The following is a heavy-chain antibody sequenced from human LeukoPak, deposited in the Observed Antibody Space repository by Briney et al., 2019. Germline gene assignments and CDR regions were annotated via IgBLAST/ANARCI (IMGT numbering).Heavy chain of an antibody. V-gene: IGHV4-4*02. J-gene: IGHJ3*02. CDR2: IYHSGST. CDR3: ARDTDSSGYSLRAFDI. Sequence: TSETLSLTCAVSGGSISSSNWWSWVRQPPGKGLEWIGEIYHSGSTNYNPSLKSRVTISVDKSKNQFSLKLSSVTAADTAVYYCARDTDSSGYSLRAFDIWGQGTMVTVSS. CDR1: GGSISSSNW. D-gene: IGHD3-22*01.